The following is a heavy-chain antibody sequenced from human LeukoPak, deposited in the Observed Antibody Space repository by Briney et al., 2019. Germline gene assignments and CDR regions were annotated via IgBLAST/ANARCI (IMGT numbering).Heavy chain of an antibody. J-gene: IGHJ4*02. CDR1: GFTFSSYA. V-gene: IGHV3-30-3*01. CDR2: ISYDGSNK. D-gene: IGHD5-24*01. Sequence: GGSLRLSCAASGFTFSSYAMHWVRQAPGKGLEWVALISYDGSNKYYADSVKGQFTISRDNSKNTLYLQMDSLRTEDTAVYYCARARGGRWLQSSFDYWGQGTLVTVSS. CDR3: ARARGGRWLQSSFDY.